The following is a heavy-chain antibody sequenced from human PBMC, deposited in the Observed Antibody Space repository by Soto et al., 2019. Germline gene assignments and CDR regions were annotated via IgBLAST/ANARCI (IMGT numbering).Heavy chain of an antibody. CDR2: ISYDGNDK. J-gene: IGHJ6*02. V-gene: IGHV3-30-3*01. D-gene: IGHD6-25*01. Sequence: ESGGGVVQPGRSLRLSCAASGFTFSSYAMNWVRQAPGKGLEWVAVISYDGNDKFYTDSVKGRFTISRDNSKNTLYLQMDSLRPEDTAVYYCARDVRLVSRWGRGLDVWGQGTTVTVSS. CDR3: ARDVRLVSRWGRGLDV. CDR1: GFTFSSYA.